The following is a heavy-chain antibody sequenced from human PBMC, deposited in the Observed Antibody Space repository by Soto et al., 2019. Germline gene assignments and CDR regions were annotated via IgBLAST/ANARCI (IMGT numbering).Heavy chain of an antibody. D-gene: IGHD3-3*02. CDR2: IRSKANSYAT. V-gene: IGHV3-73*01. CDR3: TPSRIRGDWFGP. CDR1: GFTFSGSA. J-gene: IGHJ5*02. Sequence: EVQLVESGGGLVQPGGSLKLSCAASGFTFSGSAMHWVRQASGKGLEWVGRIRSKANSYATAYAASVKGRFTISRDDSKNTAYLQMNSLKTEDTAVYSCTPSRIRGDWFGPWGQGTLVTVSS.